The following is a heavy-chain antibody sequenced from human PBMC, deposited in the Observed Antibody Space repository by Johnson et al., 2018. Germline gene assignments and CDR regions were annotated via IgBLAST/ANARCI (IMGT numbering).Heavy chain of an antibody. CDR1: GFTFDDYA. J-gene: IGHJ3*02. CDR3: AKGVLAVAGSGAFDI. Sequence: VQLVQSGGGLVQPGRSLRLSCAASGFTFDDYAMHWVRQAPGKGLEWVSGISWNSGNIGYADSVKGRFTISRDNAKNSLYLQMNSRRAEDTALYYCAKGVLAVAGSGAFDIWGQGTMVTVSS. CDR2: ISWNSGNI. D-gene: IGHD6-19*01. V-gene: IGHV3-9*01.